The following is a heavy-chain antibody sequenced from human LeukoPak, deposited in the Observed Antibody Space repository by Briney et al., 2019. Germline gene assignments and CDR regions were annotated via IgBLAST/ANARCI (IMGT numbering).Heavy chain of an antibody. D-gene: IGHD6-13*01. CDR2: IYSGGST. CDR1: GFTVSSNY. V-gene: IGHV3-53*01. J-gene: IGHJ4*02. Sequence: PGGSLRLSCAASGFTVSSNYMSWVREAPGKGLEWVSVIYSGGSTYYADSVKGRFTISRDNSKNTLYLQMNSLRAEDTAVYYCARGYSSSWYWGVLDYWGQGTLVTVSS. CDR3: ARGYSSSWYWGVLDY.